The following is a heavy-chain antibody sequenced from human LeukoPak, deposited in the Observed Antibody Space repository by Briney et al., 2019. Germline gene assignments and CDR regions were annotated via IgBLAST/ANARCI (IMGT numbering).Heavy chain of an antibody. D-gene: IGHD3-10*01. CDR3: ARADGRYGSGSYYL. V-gene: IGHV3-20*04. CDR1: GFTFDDYG. Sequence: GGSLRLSCAASGFTFDDYGMSWVRQAPGKGLEWVSGINWNGGSTGYADSVKGRFTISRDNAKNSLYLQMNSLRAEDTALYYCARADGRYGSGSYYLWGQGTLVTVSS. CDR2: INWNGGST. J-gene: IGHJ5*02.